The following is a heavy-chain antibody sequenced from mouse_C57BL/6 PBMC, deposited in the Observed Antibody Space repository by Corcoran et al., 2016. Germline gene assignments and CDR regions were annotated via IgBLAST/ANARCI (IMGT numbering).Heavy chain of an antibody. J-gene: IGHJ3*01. CDR2: IFPGSGST. CDR1: GYTFTDYY. CDR3: ARSAPRIYYGKGTWFAY. V-gene: IGHV1-75*01. D-gene: IGHD2-1*01. Sequence: QVQLQQSGPELVKPGASVKISCKASGYTFTDYYINWVKQRPGQGLEWIGWIFPGSGSTYYNEKFKGKATLTVDKSSSTAYMLLSSLTSEDSAVYFCARSAPRIYYGKGTWFAYWGQGTLVTVSA.